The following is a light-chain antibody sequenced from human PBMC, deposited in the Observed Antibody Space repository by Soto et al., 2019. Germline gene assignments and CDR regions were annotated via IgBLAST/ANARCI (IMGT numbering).Light chain of an antibody. CDR2: GAS. J-gene: IGKJ4*01. Sequence: EIVLTQSPGTLSLSPGERATLSSRASQSVSNSYLAWYRQKPGQAPTLLIYGASSRATGIPDRFSGSGSGTDFTLTISRLEPEDFAVYYCQQYGSSPLTFGGGTKVEIK. CDR1: QSVSNSY. CDR3: QQYGSSPLT. V-gene: IGKV3-20*01.